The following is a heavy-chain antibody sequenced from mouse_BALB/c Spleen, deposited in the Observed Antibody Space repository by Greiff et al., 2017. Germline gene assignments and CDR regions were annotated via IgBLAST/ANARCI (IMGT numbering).Heavy chain of an antibody. V-gene: IGHV5-4*02. CDR1: GFTFSDYY. CDR3: ARDRELGRWFAY. J-gene: IGHJ3*01. Sequence: EVKVVESGGGLVKPGGSLKLSCAASGFTFSDYYMYWVRQTPEKRLEWVATISDGGSYTYYPDSVKGRFTISRDNAKNNLYLQMSSLKSEDTAMYYCARDRELGRWFAYWGQGTLVTVSA. D-gene: IGHD4-1*01. CDR2: ISDGGSYT.